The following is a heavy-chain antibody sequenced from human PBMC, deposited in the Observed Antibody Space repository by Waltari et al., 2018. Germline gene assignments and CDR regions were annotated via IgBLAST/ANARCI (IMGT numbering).Heavy chain of an antibody. CDR2: ISSSSNYI. J-gene: IGHJ4*02. CDR1: GFTFNSYN. Sequence: EVQLVESGGGLVKPGGSLRLSCVASGFTFNSYNMNWVRQAPGKGREWVSSISSSSNYIYYADSVRGRFTISRDNAKNSLYLQMNSLRAEDTAVYYCAKNFPTPYYFDYWGQGTLVTVSS. V-gene: IGHV3-21*01. CDR3: AKNFPTPYYFDY.